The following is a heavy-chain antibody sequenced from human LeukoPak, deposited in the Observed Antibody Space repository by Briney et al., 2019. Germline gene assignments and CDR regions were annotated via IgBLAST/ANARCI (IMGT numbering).Heavy chain of an antibody. D-gene: IGHD6-13*01. V-gene: IGHV3-23*01. CDR1: GFPFSSYA. Sequence: GGSLRLSCAASGFPFSSYAMTWVRQAPGKGLEWVSSISSSGNTYYADSVKGRFTISRDNSKNMLYLQMNSLRAEDTAVYYCVKGRISEDGLDFWGQGTLVTVSS. CDR3: VKGRISEDGLDF. J-gene: IGHJ4*02. CDR2: ISSSGNT.